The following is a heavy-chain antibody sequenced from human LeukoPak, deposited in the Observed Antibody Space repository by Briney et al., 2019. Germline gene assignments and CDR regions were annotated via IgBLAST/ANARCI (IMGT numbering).Heavy chain of an antibody. V-gene: IGHV3-30*18. D-gene: IGHD6-19*01. Sequence: GGSLRLSCAASGFTFSSYGMHWVRQAPGKGLEWVAVISYDGSNKYYADSVKGRFTISRDNSKNTLYLQMNSLRAEDTAVYYCAKPYSSGWYRATKGSWFDPWGQGTLVTVSS. CDR2: ISYDGSNK. J-gene: IGHJ5*02. CDR3: AKPYSSGWYRATKGSWFDP. CDR1: GFTFSSYG.